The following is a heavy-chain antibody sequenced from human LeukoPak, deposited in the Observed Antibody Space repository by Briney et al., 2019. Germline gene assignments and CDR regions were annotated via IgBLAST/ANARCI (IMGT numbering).Heavy chain of an antibody. CDR2: IYSIGTT. D-gene: IGHD1-26*01. Sequence: SETLSLTCTVSGDSISNYYWGWLRQPPGKGLECIGYIYSIGTTNYNPSLRRRVSISVDTAKNQFSLNLNSVTAADTAVYYCARDYSVGGGSGYDYWGQGTLVTVSS. V-gene: IGHV4-59*01. J-gene: IGHJ4*02. CDR1: GDSISNYY. CDR3: ARDYSVGGGSGYDY.